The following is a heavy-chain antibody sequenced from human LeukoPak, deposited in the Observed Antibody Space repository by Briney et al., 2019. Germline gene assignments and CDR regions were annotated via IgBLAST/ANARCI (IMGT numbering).Heavy chain of an antibody. Sequence: SETLSLTCTVSGGSISSYYWSWIRQPPGKGLEWIGYIYYSGSTNYNPSLKSRVSISVDRSKNQFSLKLSSVTAADTAVYYCARDCSSTSRYYYYYMDVWGKGTTVTVSS. CDR3: ARDCSSTSRYYYYYMDV. CDR2: IYYSGST. D-gene: IGHD2-2*01. V-gene: IGHV4-59*12. J-gene: IGHJ6*03. CDR1: GGSISSYY.